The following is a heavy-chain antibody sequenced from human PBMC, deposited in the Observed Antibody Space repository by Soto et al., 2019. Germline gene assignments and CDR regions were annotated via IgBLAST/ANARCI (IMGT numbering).Heavy chain of an antibody. CDR3: PKGGRAYCGGDCRYYFDS. CDR2: ISYDGSNK. V-gene: IGHV3-30*18. CDR1: RFTFSGYG. Sequence: QVQLVESGGGVVQPGRSLRLSCAASRFTFSGYGMHWVRQAPGKGLEWVAVISYDGSNKFYADSVKGRFTISRDNSKNPLSLVMNSLCAENTGVYYCPKGGRAYCGGDCRYYFDSWGRGNLLTVSS. J-gene: IGHJ4*02. D-gene: IGHD2-21*02.